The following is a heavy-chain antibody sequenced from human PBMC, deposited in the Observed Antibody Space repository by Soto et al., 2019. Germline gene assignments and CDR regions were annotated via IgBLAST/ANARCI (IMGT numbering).Heavy chain of an antibody. CDR1: GFTFSSYG. V-gene: IGHV3-30*18. CDR3: AKDVVVGATTGLGDYYYYYGMDV. CDR2: ISYDGSNK. D-gene: IGHD1-26*01. Sequence: QVQLVESGGGVVQPGRSLRLSCVASGFTFSSYGTHWVRQAPGKGLEWVAVISYDGSNKYYADSVKGRFTISRDNSKNTLYLQMNSLRAEDTAVYYCAKDVVVGATTGLGDYYYYYGMDVWGQGTTVTVSS. J-gene: IGHJ6*02.